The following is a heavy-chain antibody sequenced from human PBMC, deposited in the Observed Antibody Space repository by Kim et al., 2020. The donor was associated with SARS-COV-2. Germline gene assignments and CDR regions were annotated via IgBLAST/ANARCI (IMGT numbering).Heavy chain of an antibody. CDR3: ARDLRAIVVVSKPTGLGAFDL. J-gene: IGHJ3*01. CDR1: GFTFSSYA. D-gene: IGHD3-22*01. Sequence: GGSLRLSCAASGFTFSSYAMRWVRQAPGKGLEWVAVISYDGSNKYYADSVEGRFTISRDNSKNTLYLQMNSLRAEDTAVYYCARDLRAIVVVSKPTGLGAFDLWGQGTMVPVSS. V-gene: IGHV3-30-3*01. CDR2: ISYDGSNK.